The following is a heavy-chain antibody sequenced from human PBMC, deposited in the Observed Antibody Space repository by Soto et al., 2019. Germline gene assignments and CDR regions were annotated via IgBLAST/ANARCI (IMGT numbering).Heavy chain of an antibody. CDR1: GFTFSNYG. V-gene: IGHV3-30*18. CDR2: ISYDGNVA. J-gene: IGHJ4*02. Sequence: QVQLVESEGGVVQPGRSLRLSCTASGFTFSNYGMHWVRQAPGKGLEWVTVISYDGNVAYYADSVKGRFTSSRDNSKNTLYLRTEDTAEYYCAKEGPITNWYFDYWGQGTLVTVSS. CDR3: AKEGPITNWYFDY. D-gene: IGHD1-1*01.